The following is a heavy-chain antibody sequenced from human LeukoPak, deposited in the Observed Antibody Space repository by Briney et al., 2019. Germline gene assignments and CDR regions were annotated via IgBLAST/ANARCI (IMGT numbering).Heavy chain of an antibody. J-gene: IGHJ3*02. CDR1: GFTFSSYS. CDR2: INSSSSYI. V-gene: IGHV3-21*01. D-gene: IGHD3-22*01. Sequence: GGSLRLSCAASGFTFSSYSMNWVRQAPGKGLEWVSSINSSSSYIYYADSVKGRFTISRDNAKNSLYLQMNSLRAEDTAVYYCARASYYDSSGYYSPDVAFDIWGQGTMVTVSS. CDR3: ARASYYDSSGYYSPDVAFDI.